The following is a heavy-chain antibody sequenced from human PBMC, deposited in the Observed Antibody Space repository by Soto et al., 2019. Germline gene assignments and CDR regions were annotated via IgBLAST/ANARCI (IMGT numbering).Heavy chain of an antibody. CDR2: IYWNDDK. CDR3: AHSWNRGIQLWLDTNYDLQAFDY. D-gene: IGHD5-18*01. V-gene: IGHV2-5*01. J-gene: IGHJ4*02. Sequence: QITLKESGPTLVKPTQTLTLTCTFSGFSLSTSGVGVGWIRQPPGKALEWLALIYWNDDKRYSPSLKSRLTITKDTSKNQVVLTMTNMDPVDTATYYCAHSWNRGIQLWLDTNYDLQAFDYWGQGTLVTVSS. CDR1: GFSLSTSGVG.